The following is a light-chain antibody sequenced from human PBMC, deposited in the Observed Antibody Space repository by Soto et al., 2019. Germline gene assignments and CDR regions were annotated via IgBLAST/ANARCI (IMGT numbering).Light chain of an antibody. J-gene: IGKJ4*01. CDR2: SSS. V-gene: IGKV3-20*01. Sequence: SQSLSSSFLAWYQQKPGQAPRLLIYSSSNRATGIPDRFSGSGSGTDFTLTICRLETADDPVYCSQRPSSSPLTFARGTKVDIK. CDR1: QSLSSSF. CDR3: QRPSSSPLT.